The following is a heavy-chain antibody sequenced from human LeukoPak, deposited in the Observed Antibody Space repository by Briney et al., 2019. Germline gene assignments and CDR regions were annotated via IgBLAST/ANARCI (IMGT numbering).Heavy chain of an antibody. V-gene: IGHV4-39*07. CDR3: ARGTWIQLWSYDY. J-gene: IGHJ4*02. Sequence: SETLSLTCTVSGGSISSSSYYWGWLRQPPGKGLEWIGSIYYSGSTYYNPSLKSRVTISVDTSKNQFSLKLSSVTAADTAVYYCARGTWIQLWSYDYWGQGTLVTVSS. CDR1: GGSISSSSYY. D-gene: IGHD5-18*01. CDR2: IYYSGST.